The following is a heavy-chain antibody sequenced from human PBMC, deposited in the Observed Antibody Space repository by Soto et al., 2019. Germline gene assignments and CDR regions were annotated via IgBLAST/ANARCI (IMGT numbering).Heavy chain of an antibody. Sequence: ASVKVSCKISEYTFTDNYIYWIRQAPGQGLEWMGWLNPNSGATDFAQRFQGRVTLTSDTSISTAYMELNRLTSDYTAVFYCARQSCGSTSCFYDYWGPGTLVTVSS. V-gene: IGHV1-2*02. D-gene: IGHD2-2*01. CDR3: ARQSCGSTSCFYDY. J-gene: IGHJ4*02. CDR1: EYTFTDNY. CDR2: LNPNSGAT.